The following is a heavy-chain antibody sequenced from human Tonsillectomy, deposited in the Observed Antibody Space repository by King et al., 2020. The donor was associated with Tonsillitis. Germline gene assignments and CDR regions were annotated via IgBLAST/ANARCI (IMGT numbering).Heavy chain of an antibody. CDR3: ARVSGWYL. CDR2: IYPSGSP. V-gene: IGHV4-38-2*02. Sequence: VQLQDSGPGLVKPSEPLSLTCPFSGYSISLGYYCGWILQPPGTWLAWIGNIYPSGSPYYHPSLKSRVTISVDTSKNQFSLNLSSVTAADTAVYYCARVSGWYLWGQGTLVTVSS. J-gene: IGHJ4*02. D-gene: IGHD6-19*01. CDR1: GYSISLGYY.